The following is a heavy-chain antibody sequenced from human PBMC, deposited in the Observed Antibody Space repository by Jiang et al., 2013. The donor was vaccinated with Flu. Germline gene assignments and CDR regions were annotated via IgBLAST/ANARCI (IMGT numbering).Heavy chain of an antibody. J-gene: IGHJ4*02. D-gene: IGHD3-22*01. Sequence: EVKKPGASVKVSCKASGYTFTSYGISWVRQAPGQGLEWMGWISAYNGNTNYAQKLQGRVTMTTDTSTSTAYMELRSLRSDDTAVYYCFLNQWLVPGHYYDSSGYNDSGGYWGQGTLVTVSS. V-gene: IGHV1-18*01. CDR3: FLNQWLVPGHYYDSSGYNDSGGY. CDR2: ISAYNGNT. CDR1: GYTFTSYG.